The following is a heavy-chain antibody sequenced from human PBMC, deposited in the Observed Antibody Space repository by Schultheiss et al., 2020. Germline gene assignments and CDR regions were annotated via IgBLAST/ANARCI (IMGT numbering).Heavy chain of an antibody. CDR1: GFTFDDYA. Sequence: GGSLRLSCAASGFTFDDYAMHWVRQAPGKGLEWVSGISWNSGSIGYADSVKGRFTISRDNSKNTLYLQMNSLRGEDTAVYYCARDLDYGSGIYYQNIDYWGQGTLVNVSS. J-gene: IGHJ4*02. CDR2: ISWNSGSI. CDR3: ARDLDYGSGIYYQNIDY. V-gene: IGHV3-9*01. D-gene: IGHD3-10*01.